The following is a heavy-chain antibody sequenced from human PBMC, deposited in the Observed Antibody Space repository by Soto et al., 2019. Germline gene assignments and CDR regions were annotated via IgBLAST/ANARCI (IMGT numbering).Heavy chain of an antibody. CDR3: AGGGSRSGGADY. CDR1: GGTFSSYA. Sequence: QVQLVQSGAEVKKPGSSVKVSCKASGGTFSSYAISWVRQAPGQGLEWMGGIIPIFGTANYAQKFQGRVTIPADESTSTAYMEMSSLRSEDTAVYYWAGGGSRSGGADYWGQGTLVTVSS. V-gene: IGHV1-69*01. J-gene: IGHJ4*02. D-gene: IGHD6-6*01. CDR2: IIPIFGTA.